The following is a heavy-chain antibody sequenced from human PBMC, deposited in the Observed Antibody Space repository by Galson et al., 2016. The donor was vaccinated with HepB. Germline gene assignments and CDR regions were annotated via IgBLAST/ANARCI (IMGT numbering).Heavy chain of an antibody. V-gene: IGHV4-31*03. CDR3: ARFYGVLGYFDY. D-gene: IGHD4-17*01. CDR1: GGSISSGGHY. CDR2: IYYSGTA. Sequence: TLSLTCTVSGGSISSGGHYWSWLRQHPGKGLEWIGYIYYSGTAFFNPSLKSRVSMSVDTSKNQFYLKMTSITAADTAVYSCARFYGVLGYFDYWGQGTLVTVSA. J-gene: IGHJ4*02.